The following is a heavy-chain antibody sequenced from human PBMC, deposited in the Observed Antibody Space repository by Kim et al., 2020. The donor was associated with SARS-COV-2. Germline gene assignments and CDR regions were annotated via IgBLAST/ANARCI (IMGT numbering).Heavy chain of an antibody. Sequence: GGSLRLSCAASGFTFSSYGMHWVRQAPGKGLEWVAVISYDGSNKYYADSVKGRFTISRDNSKNTLYLQMNSLRAEDTAVYYCAKDGGYGSGSYYPYYYG. CDR1: GFTFSSYG. V-gene: IGHV3-30*18. D-gene: IGHD3-10*01. CDR2: ISYDGSNK. CDR3: AKDGGYGSGSYYPYYYG. J-gene: IGHJ6*01.